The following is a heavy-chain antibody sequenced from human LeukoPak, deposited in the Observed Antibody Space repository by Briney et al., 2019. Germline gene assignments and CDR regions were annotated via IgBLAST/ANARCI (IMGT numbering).Heavy chain of an antibody. D-gene: IGHD6-19*01. J-gene: IGHJ4*02. CDR3: ARDLGSGWIIVDY. CDR2: INLSSGGT. CDR1: GYTFTGYY. V-gene: IGHV1-2*02. Sequence: ASVKVSCKASGYTFTGYYIHWVRQAPGQGLEWMGWINLSSGGTNSAQKFQGRVTLTRDTSISTAYLELSSLRSDDTAVYYCARDLGSGWIIVDYWGQGTLVIVSS.